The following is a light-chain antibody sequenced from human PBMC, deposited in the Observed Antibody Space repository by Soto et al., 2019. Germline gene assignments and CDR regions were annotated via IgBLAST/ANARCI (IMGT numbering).Light chain of an antibody. V-gene: IGLV2-14*01. CDR2: EVR. Sequence: QSALTQPASVSGSPGQSITISCAGTIRDVGAYSLVSWYQQYPGRAPQLILYEVRNRPSGISFRFSGFKSGNTASLTISGLQAEDEADYYCSSFTSKSTLIFGGGTKLTVL. J-gene: IGLJ2*01. CDR3: SSFTSKSTLI. CDR1: IRDVGAYSL.